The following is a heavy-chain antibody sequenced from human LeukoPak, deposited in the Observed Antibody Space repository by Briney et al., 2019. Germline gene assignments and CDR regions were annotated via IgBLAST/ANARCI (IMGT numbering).Heavy chain of an antibody. CDR1: GYTFTGYY. Sequence: ASVKVSCTASGYTFTGYYMHWVRQAPGQGLEWMGWINPNSGGTHFAQKFEGRVTMTRDTSISTAYMELSSLRSDDTAIYYCARGFSSWYLSPYYFEFWGQGTLVTVSS. V-gene: IGHV1-2*02. CDR2: INPNSGGT. CDR3: ARGFSSWYLSPYYFEF. D-gene: IGHD6-13*01. J-gene: IGHJ4*02.